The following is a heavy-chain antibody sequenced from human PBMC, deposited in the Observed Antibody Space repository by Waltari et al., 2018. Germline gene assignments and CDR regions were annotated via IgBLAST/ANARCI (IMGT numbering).Heavy chain of an antibody. CDR3: ARGHPFTIVSPRYYYYYYMDV. V-gene: IGHV4-34*01. Sequence: QVHLQQWGAGLLKPSETLSLTCGVYSGSLTGYHCNWIRQAPGKGLEWIGDINPSGNTDDNPSLESRVTISADTSKNQFSLHLTSVTAADTAVYYCARGHPFTIVSPRYYYYYYMDVWDKGTAVTVSS. D-gene: IGHD3-9*01. CDR2: INPSGNT. J-gene: IGHJ6*03. CDR1: SGSLTGYH.